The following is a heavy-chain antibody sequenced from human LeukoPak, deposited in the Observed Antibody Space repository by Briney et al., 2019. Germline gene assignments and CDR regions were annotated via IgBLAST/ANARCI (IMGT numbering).Heavy chain of an antibody. D-gene: IGHD2-15*01. Sequence: ASVKVSCKASGYTFTSYYMHWVPQAPGQGPEWRGIINPSGGSTSYAQKFQGRVTMTRDMSTSTVYMELSSLRSEDTAVYYCARADVVVVAATRPTPYYYMDVWGKGTTVTVSS. CDR1: GYTFTSYY. CDR3: ARADVVVVAATRPTPYYYMDV. CDR2: INPSGGST. J-gene: IGHJ6*03. V-gene: IGHV1-46*01.